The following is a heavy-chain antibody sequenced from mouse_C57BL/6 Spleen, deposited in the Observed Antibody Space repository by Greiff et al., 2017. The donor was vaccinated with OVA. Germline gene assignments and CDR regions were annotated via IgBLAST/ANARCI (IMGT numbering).Heavy chain of an antibody. CDR1: GFSFNTYA. Sequence: EVQLVESGGGLVQPKGSLKLSCAASGFSFNTYAMNWVRQAPGKGLEWVARIRSKSNNYATYYADSVKDRFTISRDDSESMLYLQMNNLKTEDTAMYYCVSQNWDGGDYAMDYWGQGTSVTVSS. D-gene: IGHD4-1*01. J-gene: IGHJ4*01. V-gene: IGHV10-1*01. CDR2: IRSKSNNYAT. CDR3: VSQNWDGGDYAMDY.